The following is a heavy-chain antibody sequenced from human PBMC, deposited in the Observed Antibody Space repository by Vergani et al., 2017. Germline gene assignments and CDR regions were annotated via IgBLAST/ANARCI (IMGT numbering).Heavy chain of an antibody. CDR2: IYYSGST. V-gene: IGHV4-59*01. CDR1: GGSISSYY. Sequence: QVQLQESGPGLVKPSETLSLTCTVSGGSISSYYWSWIRQPPGKGLEWIGYIYYSGSTNYNPSLKSRVTISVDTSKNQFSLKLSSVTAADTAVYYCARRCRALLWFGDHAGAFDIWGQGTMVTVSS. CDR3: ARRCRALLWFGDHAGAFDI. D-gene: IGHD3-10*01. J-gene: IGHJ3*02.